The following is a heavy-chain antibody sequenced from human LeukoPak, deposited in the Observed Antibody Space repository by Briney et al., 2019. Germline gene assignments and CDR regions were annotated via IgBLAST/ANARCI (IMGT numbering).Heavy chain of an antibody. CDR3: ARDMGIAAAGIRA. CDR2: IWYDGSNK. CDR1: GFTVSSNY. V-gene: IGHV3-33*08. Sequence: GGSLRLSCAASGFTVSSNYMTWVRQAPGKGLEWVAVIWYDGSNKYYADSVKGRFTISRDNSKNTLYLQMNSLRAEDTAVYYCARDMGIAAAGIRAWGQGTLVTVSS. D-gene: IGHD6-13*01. J-gene: IGHJ5*02.